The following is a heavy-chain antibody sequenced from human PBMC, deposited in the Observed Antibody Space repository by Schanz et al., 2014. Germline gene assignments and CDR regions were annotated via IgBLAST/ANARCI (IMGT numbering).Heavy chain of an antibody. D-gene: IGHD3-10*01. CDR2: INAHTGNT. CDR3: ARVHIATYHYNSPGAFDI. Sequence: QLMQSGSEVRKPGASVKVSCKASGYIFGSHGMTWVRQAPGQGPELMGWINAHTGNTQYAQKFQGRVNMTRDTVTTTVHLELTRLRTDDTAIYYCARVHIATYHYNSPGAFDIWGRGTRVTVSS. J-gene: IGHJ3*02. CDR1: GYIFGSHG. V-gene: IGHV1-18*01.